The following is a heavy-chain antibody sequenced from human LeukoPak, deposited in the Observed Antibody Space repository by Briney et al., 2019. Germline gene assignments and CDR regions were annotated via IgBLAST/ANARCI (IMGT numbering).Heavy chain of an antibody. CDR3: ARDSDEGDFDY. D-gene: IGHD3-16*01. CDR1: GFTFNSYS. J-gene: IGHJ4*02. Sequence: GGSLRLSCAASGFTFNSYSMNWVRQAPGKRLEWVSSISSSSSYIYYADSVKGRFTISRDNAKNSLYLQMNSLRAEDTAVYYCARDSDEGDFDYWGQGTLVTVSS. CDR2: ISSSSSYI. V-gene: IGHV3-21*01.